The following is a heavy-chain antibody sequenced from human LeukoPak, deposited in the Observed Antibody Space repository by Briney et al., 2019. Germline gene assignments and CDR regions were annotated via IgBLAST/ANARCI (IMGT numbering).Heavy chain of an antibody. V-gene: IGHV3-30-3*01. CDR1: GFTFSSYA. CDR2: ISYDGSNK. Sequence: GGSLRLSCAASGFTFSSYAMHWVRQAPGKGLEWVAVISYDGSNKYYADSVKGRFTISRDNSKNTLYLQMNSLRAEDTAVYYCASDRGEVGWYTSFIHYYYYYGMDVWGQGTTVTVSS. D-gene: IGHD6-19*01. CDR3: ASDRGEVGWYTSFIHYYYYYGMDV. J-gene: IGHJ6*02.